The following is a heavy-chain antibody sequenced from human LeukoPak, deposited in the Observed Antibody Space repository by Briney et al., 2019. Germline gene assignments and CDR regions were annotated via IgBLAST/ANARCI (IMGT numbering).Heavy chain of an antibody. V-gene: IGHV3-21*06. Sequence: PGGSLRLSCAASGFTFSTYSMNWVRQAPGKGLEWVSSISSRSSYIYYADSAKGRFTISRDNAKNSLYLQMQSLRAEDTAVYYCAEGGERSSSSMDYWGQGTLVTVSS. D-gene: IGHD6-13*01. CDR1: GFTFSTYS. CDR2: ISSRSSYI. J-gene: IGHJ4*02. CDR3: AEGGERSSSSMDY.